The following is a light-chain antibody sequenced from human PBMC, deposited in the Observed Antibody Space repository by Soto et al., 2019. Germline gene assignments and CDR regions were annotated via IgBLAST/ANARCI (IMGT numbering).Light chain of an antibody. J-gene: IGLJ2*01. Sequence: SVLTQPASVSGSPGQSITISCTGTSSDVGAYNYVSWYQQHPGEAPRLMIYDVSYRPSGVSNRFSGSKSGNTASLTISGLRVEDEAEYYCSSYSSISYVIFGGGTKVTVL. CDR1: SSDVGAYNY. CDR3: SSYSSISYVI. V-gene: IGLV2-14*01. CDR2: DVS.